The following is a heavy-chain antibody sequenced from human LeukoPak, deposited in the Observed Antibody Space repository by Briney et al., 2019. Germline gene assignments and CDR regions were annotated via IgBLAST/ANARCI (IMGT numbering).Heavy chain of an antibody. Sequence: SETLSLTCAVYGGSFSGYYWSWIRQPPGKGLEWIGEINHSGSTNYNPSLKSRVTISVDTPKNQFSLKLSSVTAADTAVYYCARGAPMVRGVRDWYFDLWGRGTLVTVSS. CDR2: INHSGST. J-gene: IGHJ2*01. CDR3: ARGAPMVRGVRDWYFDL. CDR1: GGSFSGYY. D-gene: IGHD3-10*01. V-gene: IGHV4-34*01.